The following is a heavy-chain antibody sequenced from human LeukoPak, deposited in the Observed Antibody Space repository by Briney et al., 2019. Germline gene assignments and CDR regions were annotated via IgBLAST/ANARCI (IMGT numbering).Heavy chain of an antibody. CDR3: ARLHYESSGYPNYYYYMDV. J-gene: IGHJ6*03. Sequence: SETLSLTCTVSGDSISNSRYYWGWIRQPPGKGLEWIGTIYYSGGTYYNPSLKSRVTISVDTSKNQFSLKLTSVTAADTAVYYCARLHYESSGYPNYYYYMDVWGKGTTVTVSS. CDR2: IYYSGGT. V-gene: IGHV4-39*01. D-gene: IGHD3-22*01. CDR1: GDSISNSRYY.